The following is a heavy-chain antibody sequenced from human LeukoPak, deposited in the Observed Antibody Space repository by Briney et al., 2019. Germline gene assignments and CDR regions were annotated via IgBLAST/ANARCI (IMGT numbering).Heavy chain of an antibody. CDR2: ISGSSDIT. V-gene: IGHV3-23*01. CDR1: GFTFSSYA. D-gene: IGHD3-10*01. Sequence: PGGSLRLSCAASGFTFSSYAMSWVRQAPGKGLEWVSVISGSSDITYYADSVKGRFTISRDNSKNTLYLQMNSLRAEDTAVYYCATAWVVRGVIATPNWFDPWGQGTLVTVSS. CDR3: ATAWVVRGVIATPNWFDP. J-gene: IGHJ5*02.